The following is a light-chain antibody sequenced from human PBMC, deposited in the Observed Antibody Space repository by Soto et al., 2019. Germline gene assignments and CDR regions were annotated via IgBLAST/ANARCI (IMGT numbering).Light chain of an antibody. CDR3: QQYNNWPWT. CDR1: QSVSSY. V-gene: IGKV3-15*01. CDR2: GAS. J-gene: IGKJ1*01. Sequence: EIVLTHSPSTLSLSPVERASLSCRASQSVSSYLAWYQQKPGQAPRLLIYGASTRATGIPARFSGSGSGTEFTLTISSLQSEDFAVYYCQQYNNWPWTFGQGTKVDIK.